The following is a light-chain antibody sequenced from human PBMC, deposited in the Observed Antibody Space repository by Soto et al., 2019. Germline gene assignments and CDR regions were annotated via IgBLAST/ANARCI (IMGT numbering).Light chain of an antibody. CDR1: SGHSNYA. V-gene: IGLV4-69*01. Sequence: QLVLTQSPSASASLGASVKLTCTLSSGHSNYAIAWHQQQPERGPRYLMKLNGDGSHSKGDGIPDRFSGSSSGAERYLTISSLQSEDEADYYCQTWDTGIQVFGGGTKLTVL. CDR2: LNGDGSH. J-gene: IGLJ3*02. CDR3: QTWDTGIQV.